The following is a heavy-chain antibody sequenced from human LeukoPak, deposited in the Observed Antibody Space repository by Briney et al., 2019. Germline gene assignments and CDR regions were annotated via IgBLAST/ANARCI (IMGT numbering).Heavy chain of an antibody. CDR1: GYTFTSYA. V-gene: IGHV1-3*01. J-gene: IGHJ6*03. CDR2: INAGNGNT. CDR3: ARPNWGEGDYYYFMDV. D-gene: IGHD7-27*01. Sequence: EASVKVSCKASGYTFTSYAMHWVRQAPGQRLEWMGWINAGNGNTKYSQKFQGRVTITRDTSTSTAYMELSSLRSEDTAVYYCARPNWGEGDYYYFMDVWGKGTTVTVSS.